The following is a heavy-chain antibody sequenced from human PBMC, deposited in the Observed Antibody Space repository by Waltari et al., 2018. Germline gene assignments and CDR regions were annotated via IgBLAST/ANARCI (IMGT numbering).Heavy chain of an antibody. V-gene: IGHV5-51*01. CDR1: GYSFTSYW. J-gene: IGHJ4*02. CDR3: ASVHYYDSSGYYGDY. CDR2: IYPGDADT. Sequence: EVQLVQSGAEVKKPGESLKISCKGSGYSFTSYWIGWVRQMPGKGLEWMGIIYPGDADTRYSPSCQGQVTISADKSISTAYLQWSSLKASDTAMYYCASVHYYDSSGYYGDYWGQGTLVTVSS. D-gene: IGHD3-22*01.